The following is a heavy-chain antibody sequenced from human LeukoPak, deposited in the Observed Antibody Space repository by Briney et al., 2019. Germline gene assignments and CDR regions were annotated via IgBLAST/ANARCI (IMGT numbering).Heavy chain of an antibody. V-gene: IGHV3-23*01. J-gene: IGHJ4*02. CDR1: GFTFSSYA. CDR2: ISGSGGST. Sequence: GGSLRLSCAASGFTFSSYAMSWVRQAPGKGLEWVSAISGSGGSTYYADSVKGRFTISRDNSKNTLYLQMNSLRAEDTAVYYCAKTARYCSSTSRYSDYWGQGTLVTVSS. CDR3: AKTARYCSSTSRYSDY. D-gene: IGHD2-2*02.